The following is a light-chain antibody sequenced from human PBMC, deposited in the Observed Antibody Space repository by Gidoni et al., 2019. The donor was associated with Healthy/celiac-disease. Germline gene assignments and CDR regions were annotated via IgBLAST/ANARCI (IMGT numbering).Light chain of an antibody. CDR3: QQYNSYSGST. J-gene: IGKJ2*01. V-gene: IGKV1-5*03. CDR1: QSISSW. Sequence: DIQMTQSPSTLSASVGDRVTITCRASQSISSWLAWYQQKPGKAPKLLIYKASSLESGVPSRFSGSGSGTEFTLTISSLQPDDFATYYCQQYNSYSGSTFXQXTKLEIK. CDR2: KAS.